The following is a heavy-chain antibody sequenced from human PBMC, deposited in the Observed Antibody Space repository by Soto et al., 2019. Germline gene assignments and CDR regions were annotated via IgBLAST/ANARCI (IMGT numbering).Heavy chain of an antibody. CDR3: ASDVQHWWDYPTGGYDY. V-gene: IGHV1-18*04. CDR1: GYSFVTYG. J-gene: IGHJ4*02. Sequence: QIQLVQSGLEVKKPGASVGVSCKTSGYSFVTYGISWVRQAPGQGPEWVAWSGPYKGSTRYSERVQGRVTLSTDMHATTVYMELRSLGPDDTAVYYCASDVQHWWDYPTGGYDYWGQGTLVTVSA. CDR2: SGPYKGST. D-gene: IGHD2-8*02.